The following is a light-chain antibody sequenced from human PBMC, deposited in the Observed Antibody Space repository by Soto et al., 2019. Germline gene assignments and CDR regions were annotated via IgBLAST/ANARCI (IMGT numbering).Light chain of an antibody. CDR1: QDISNY. V-gene: IGKV1-33*01. J-gene: IGKJ4*01. CDR2: DAS. CDR3: QQYEGLPLT. Sequence: DIQMTQSPSSLSVSVGDRVTITCQASQDISNYLNWYQQKPGKAPKLLIFDASNVETGVPSRFSGSGSGTHFTFTILSLQAEDIATYYCQQYEGLPLTFGGGTKIEI.